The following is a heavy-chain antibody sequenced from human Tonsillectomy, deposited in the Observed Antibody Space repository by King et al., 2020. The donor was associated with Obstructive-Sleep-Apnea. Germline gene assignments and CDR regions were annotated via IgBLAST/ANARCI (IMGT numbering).Heavy chain of an antibody. J-gene: IGHJ3*02. D-gene: IGHD4-17*01. V-gene: IGHV1-46*01. Sequence: QLVQSGAEVKKPGASVKVSCKASGYTFTSYYMHWVRQAPGQGLEWMRIINPSGGSTSYAQKFQGRVTMTRDTSTSTVYMELSSLRSEDTAVYYCARYALPTNRYGDPHDAFDIWGQGTMVTVSS. CDR1: GYTFTSYY. CDR2: INPSGGST. CDR3: ARYALPTNRYGDPHDAFDI.